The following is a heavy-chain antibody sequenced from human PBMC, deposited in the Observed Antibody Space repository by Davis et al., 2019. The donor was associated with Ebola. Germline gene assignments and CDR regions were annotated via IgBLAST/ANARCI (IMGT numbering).Heavy chain of an antibody. CDR2: INHSGST. Sequence: PSETLSLTCAVYGGSFSGYYWSWIRQPPGKGLEWIGEINHSGSTNYNPSLKSRVTISVDTSKNQFSPKLSSVTAADTAVYYCARDRKWELRIIDYWGQGTLVTVSS. CDR3: ARDRKWELRIIDY. D-gene: IGHD1-26*01. CDR1: GGSFSGYY. J-gene: IGHJ4*02. V-gene: IGHV4-34*01.